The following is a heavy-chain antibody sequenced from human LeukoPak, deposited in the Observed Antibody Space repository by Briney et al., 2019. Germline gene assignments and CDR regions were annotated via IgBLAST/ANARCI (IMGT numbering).Heavy chain of an antibody. V-gene: IGHV4-39*01. CDR2: IYYSGNT. CDR1: GGSISGDSYY. Sequence: SETLSLTCTVSGGSISGDSYYWGWIRQPPGKGLEWIGSIYYSGNTYYNPSLKSRVTISVDTSKSQISLKLRSVTAADTAMYYCARLWSGYRPPDYWGQGTLVTVSS. CDR3: ARLWSGYRPPDY. J-gene: IGHJ4*02. D-gene: IGHD3-3*01.